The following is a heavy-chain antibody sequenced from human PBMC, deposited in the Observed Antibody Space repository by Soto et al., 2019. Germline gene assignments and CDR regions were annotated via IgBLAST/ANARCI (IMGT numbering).Heavy chain of an antibody. CDR3: ARGDYDSSGYYVFDY. D-gene: IGHD3-22*01. CDR1: GGSISSYY. Sequence: PSETLSLTCTVSGGSISSYYWSWIRQPPGKGLEWIGYIYYSGSTNYNPSLKSRVTIPVDTSKNQFSLKLSSVTAADTAVYYCARGDYDSSGYYVFDYWGQGTLVTVSS. CDR2: IYYSGST. V-gene: IGHV4-59*01. J-gene: IGHJ4*02.